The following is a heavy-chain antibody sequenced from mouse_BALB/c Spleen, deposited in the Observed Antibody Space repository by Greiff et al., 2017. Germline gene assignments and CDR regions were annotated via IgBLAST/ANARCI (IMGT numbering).Heavy chain of an antibody. CDR1: GYTFSSYW. D-gene: IGHD2-14*01. Sequence: VQLQQSGAELMKPGASVKISCKATGYTFSSYWIEWVKQRPGHGLEWIGEILPGSGSTNYNEKFKGKATFTADTSSNTASMQLSSLTSEDSAVYYCAYYRYDRAYWGQGTLVTVSA. J-gene: IGHJ3*01. CDR3: AYYRYDRAY. CDR2: ILPGSGST. V-gene: IGHV1-9*01.